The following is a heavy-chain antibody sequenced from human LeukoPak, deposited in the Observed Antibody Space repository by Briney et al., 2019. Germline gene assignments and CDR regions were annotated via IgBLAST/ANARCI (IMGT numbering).Heavy chain of an antibody. CDR1: GGSISSGSYY. CDR2: IYTSGST. Sequence: PSQTLSLTCTVSGGSISSGSYYWSWIRQPAGKGLEWIGRIYTSGSTNYNPSLKSRVTISVDTSKNQFSLKLSSVTAADTAVYYCARDGLAGDFGVVIDYWGQGTLVTVSS. CDR3: ARDGLAGDFGVVIDY. D-gene: IGHD3-3*01. J-gene: IGHJ4*02. V-gene: IGHV4-61*02.